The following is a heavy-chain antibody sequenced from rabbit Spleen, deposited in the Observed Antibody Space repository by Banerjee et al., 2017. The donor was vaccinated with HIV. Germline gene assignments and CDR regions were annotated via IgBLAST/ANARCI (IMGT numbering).Heavy chain of an antibody. CDR1: GFSFSSSDY. Sequence: QSLEESGGDLVKPGASLTLTCTASGFSFSSSDYMCWVRQAPGKGLEWIACIYAGNSGYTYYATWATGRFTCSKTSSTTVTLQMTRLTAADTATYFCARDTSSSFSSYGMDLWGQGTLVTVS. V-gene: IGHV1S40*01. CDR3: ARDTSSSFSSYGMDL. D-gene: IGHD1-1*01. J-gene: IGHJ6*01. CDR2: IYAGNSGYT.